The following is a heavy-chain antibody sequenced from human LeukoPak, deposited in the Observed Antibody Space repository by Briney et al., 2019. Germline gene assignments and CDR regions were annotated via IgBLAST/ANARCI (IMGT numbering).Heavy chain of an antibody. Sequence: GASLRLSCAASGFTFSSYAMSWVRQAPGKGLEWVSAISGSGGSTYYADSVKGRFTISRDNSKNTLYLQMNSLRAEDTAVYFCAKEGSSSWYEDYFDYWGQGTLVTVSS. D-gene: IGHD6-13*01. CDR1: GFTFSSYA. CDR2: ISGSGGST. V-gene: IGHV3-23*01. J-gene: IGHJ4*02. CDR3: AKEGSSSWYEDYFDY.